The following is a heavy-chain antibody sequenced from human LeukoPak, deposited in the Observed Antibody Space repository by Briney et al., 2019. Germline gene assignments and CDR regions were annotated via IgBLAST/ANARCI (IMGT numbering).Heavy chain of an antibody. V-gene: IGHV4-59*01. CDR3: ARGGGGNSAH. D-gene: IGHD4-23*01. J-gene: IGHJ4*02. CDR2: IYYSGST. Sequence: SETLSLTCTVSGGSIRSYYWSWIRQPPGKGLEWIGYIYYSGSTNYNPSLKSRVTISVDTSKNQFSLRLNSVTAADTAVYYCARGGGGNSAHWGQGTLVTVSS. CDR1: GGSIRSYY.